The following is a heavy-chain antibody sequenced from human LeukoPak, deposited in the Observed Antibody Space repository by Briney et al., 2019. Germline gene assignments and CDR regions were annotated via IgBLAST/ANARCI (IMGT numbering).Heavy chain of an antibody. V-gene: IGHV3-74*03. J-gene: IGHJ4*02. CDR2: IKSDGSGI. CDR3: VRGQTLDY. Sequence: GGSLRLSCTTSGFAFSNYWMYWVRQAPGKGLEWVSRIKSDGSGITYSDAVEGRFTISRDNFKNTFLQMNSLRDEDTAMYYCVRGQTLDYWGQGTLVTVSS. CDR1: GFAFSNYW.